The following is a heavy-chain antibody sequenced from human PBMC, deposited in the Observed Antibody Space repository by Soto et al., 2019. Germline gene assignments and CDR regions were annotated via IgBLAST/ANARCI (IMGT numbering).Heavy chain of an antibody. Sequence: QVHLVQSETEVKEPGASVTVSCKTSHATFTGYTINWVRQAHGQGLEWLGWSSSLSGNTYYARDFQGRLTMTTNTSATTAYMELRSLRSDDTAVYFCARGTVTSGRWFGPWGQGTLVTVSS. V-gene: IGHV1-18*04. CDR1: HATFTGYT. D-gene: IGHD4-17*01. J-gene: IGHJ5*02. CDR3: ARGTVTSGRWFGP. CDR2: SSSLSGNT.